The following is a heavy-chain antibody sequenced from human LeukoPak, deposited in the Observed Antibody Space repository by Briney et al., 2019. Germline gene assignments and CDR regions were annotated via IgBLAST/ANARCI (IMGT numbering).Heavy chain of an antibody. CDR2: IYSGGST. CDR3: AREVPVGVKGAFDY. J-gene: IGHJ4*02. D-gene: IGHD3-10*01. Sequence: GGSLRLSCAASGFTFSSYAMSWVRQAPGKGLEWVSVIYSGGSTYYADSVKGRFTISRDNSKNTLYLQMNSLRAEDTAVYYCAREVPVGVKGAFDYWGQGTLVTVSS. CDR1: GFTFSSYA. V-gene: IGHV3-53*01.